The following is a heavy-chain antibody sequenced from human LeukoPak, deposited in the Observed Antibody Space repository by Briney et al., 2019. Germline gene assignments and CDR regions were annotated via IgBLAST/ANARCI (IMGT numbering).Heavy chain of an antibody. CDR3: ARVLSSSWFYFDY. Sequence: GASVKVSCKASGYTFTTYAIHWVRQAPGQRLEWMGWVNAGNGDTKHSQKFQDRVTITRDTSASTAYMELSSLRSEDTAVYYCARVLSSSWFYFDYWGQGTLVTVSS. V-gene: IGHV1-3*01. J-gene: IGHJ4*02. D-gene: IGHD6-13*01. CDR2: VNAGNGDT. CDR1: GYTFTTYA.